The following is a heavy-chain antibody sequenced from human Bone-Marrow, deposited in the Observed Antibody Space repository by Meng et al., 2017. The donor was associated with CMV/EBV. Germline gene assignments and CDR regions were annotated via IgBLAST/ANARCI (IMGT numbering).Heavy chain of an antibody. CDR3: AKDTRPHSSGWYYFDY. D-gene: IGHD6-19*01. CDR2: ISSSSTI. V-gene: IGHV3-69-1*01. CDR1: GFTFSDYY. Sequence: GGSLRLSCAASGFTFSDYYMNWVRQAPGKGLEWVSSISSSSTIYYADSVKGRFTISRDNSKNTLYLQMNSLRAEDTAVYYCAKDTRPHSSGWYYFDYWGQGTLVTVSS. J-gene: IGHJ4*02.